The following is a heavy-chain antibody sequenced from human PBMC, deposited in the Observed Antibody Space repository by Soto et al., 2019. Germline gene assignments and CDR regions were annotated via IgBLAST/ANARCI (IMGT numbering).Heavy chain of an antibody. D-gene: IGHD6-13*01. J-gene: IGHJ3*02. V-gene: IGHV1-46*01. Sequence: ASVKVSCKASGYTFTSYYMHWVQQAPGQGLEWMGIINPSGGSTGYAQKFQGRVTMTRDTSTSTVYMELSSLRSEDTAVYYCARVSRYSSSWYDRDAFDIWGQGTMVTVSS. CDR2: INPSGGST. CDR1: GYTFTSYY. CDR3: ARVSRYSSSWYDRDAFDI.